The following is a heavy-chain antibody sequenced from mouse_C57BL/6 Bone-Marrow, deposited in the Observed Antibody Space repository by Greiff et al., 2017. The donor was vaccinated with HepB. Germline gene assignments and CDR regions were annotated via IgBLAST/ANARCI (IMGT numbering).Heavy chain of an antibody. D-gene: IGHD3-2*02. J-gene: IGHJ3*01. V-gene: IGHV1-82*01. CDR1: GYAFSSSW. CDR3: ARTLTAQAAWFAY. CDR2: IYPGDGDT. Sequence: QVQLQQSGPELVKPGASVKISCKASGYAFSSSWMNWVKQRPGKGLEWIGRIYPGDGDTNYNGKFKGKATLTADKSSSTAYMQLSSLTSEDSAVYFCARTLTAQAAWFAYWGQGTLVTVSA.